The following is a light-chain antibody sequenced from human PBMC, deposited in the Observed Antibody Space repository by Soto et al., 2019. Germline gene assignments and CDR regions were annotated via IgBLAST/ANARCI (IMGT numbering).Light chain of an antibody. CDR1: ALPKQY. V-gene: IGLV3-25*03. CDR2: KDS. Sequence: SSELTQPPSVSVSPGQTARITCSGDALPKQYAYWYQQKPGQAPVLVIYKDSERPSGIPERFSGSSSGTTVTLTISGVQAEDEADYYCQSADSSGTYVLFGGGTKLPS. CDR3: QSADSSGTYVL. J-gene: IGLJ2*01.